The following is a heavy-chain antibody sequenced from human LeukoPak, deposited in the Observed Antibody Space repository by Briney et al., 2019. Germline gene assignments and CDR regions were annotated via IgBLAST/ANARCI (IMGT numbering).Heavy chain of an antibody. J-gene: IGHJ4*02. CDR2: IYPGDSDT. V-gene: IGHV5-51*01. CDR1: GRSFTTYW. Sequence: GESLKISCKGSGRSFTTYWIVWVRQLPGKGLEWMGIIYPGDSDTRYSPSFQGQVTISADKSISTAYLQWSSLKASDTAMYYCASGPIIVGATGPFDYWGQGTLVTVSS. CDR3: ASGPIIVGATGPFDY. D-gene: IGHD1-26*01.